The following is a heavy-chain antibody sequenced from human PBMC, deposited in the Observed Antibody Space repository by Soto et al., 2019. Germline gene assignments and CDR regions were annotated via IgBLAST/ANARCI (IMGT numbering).Heavy chain of an antibody. J-gene: IGHJ4*02. CDR3: AGYCTSTNCYSRY. D-gene: IGHD2-2*01. CDR1: GFTFSVYS. V-gene: IGHV3-30-3*01. CDR2: MSYDGSNK. Sequence: GGSLRLSCAASGFTFSVYSMHWLRQAPGKGLEWVAVMSYDGSNKYYADSVKGRFTVSGDNSENTLYLQMNSLRVEDTAVYFCAGYCTSTNCYSRYWGQGTLVTVS.